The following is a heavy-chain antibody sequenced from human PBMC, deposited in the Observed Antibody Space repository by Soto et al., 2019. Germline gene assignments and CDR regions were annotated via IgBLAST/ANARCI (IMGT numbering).Heavy chain of an antibody. CDR3: ARHDYVADAFDI. J-gene: IGHJ3*02. V-gene: IGHV3-53*01. D-gene: IGHD3-16*01. Sequence: AGCLRLSSAASGVTVSSNYMSWVRQAPGKGLEWVSVIYSGGSTYYADSVKGRFTISRDNSKNTLYLQMNSLRAEDTAVYYCARHDYVADAFDIWGQGTMVTGSS. CDR2: IYSGGST. CDR1: GVTVSSNY.